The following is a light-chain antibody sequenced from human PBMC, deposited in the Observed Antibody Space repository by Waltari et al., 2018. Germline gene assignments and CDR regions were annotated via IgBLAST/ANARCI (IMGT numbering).Light chain of an antibody. CDR2: KGS. CDR3: SLYMGSGIWV. V-gene: IGLV8-61*01. J-gene: IGLJ3*02. CDR1: SGSLSSTSY. Sequence: QTVVTQEPSLSVSPGGTVPLTCALSSGSLSSTSYATWYQQTPGQAPRTLVYKGSSRSYGVPDRFSGSILGNKAALTITGAQADDESDYYCSLYMGSGIWVFGGGTKLTVL.